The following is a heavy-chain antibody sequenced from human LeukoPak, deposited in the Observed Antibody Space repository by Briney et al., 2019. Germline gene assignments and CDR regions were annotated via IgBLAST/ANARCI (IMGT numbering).Heavy chain of an antibody. D-gene: IGHD5-12*01. CDR2: IYHHGAT. Sequence: SGTLSLTCAVSGGSISSNNWWSWVRQPPGKGLEWIGEIYHHGATNYNPSLKSRVTLSVDKSKNQFSLELRSVTAADTAVYYCARYDYGAPDYWGQGTLVTVSS. V-gene: IGHV4-4*02. CDR3: ARYDYGAPDY. CDR1: GGSISSNNW. J-gene: IGHJ4*02.